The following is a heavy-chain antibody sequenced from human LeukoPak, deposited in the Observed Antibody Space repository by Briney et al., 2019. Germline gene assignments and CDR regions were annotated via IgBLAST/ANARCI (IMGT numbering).Heavy chain of an antibody. CDR2: INQDGSVK. CDR3: ARDPDHGALDI. V-gene: IGHV3-7*01. CDR1: GFTFSNSW. J-gene: IGHJ3*02. D-gene: IGHD4-17*01. Sequence: GESLRLSCAVSGFTFSNSWFTWVRQAPGKGLEWVALINQDGSVKSSVDSVKGRFTISRDNAMNSLYLHMTSLRAEDTAVYYCARDPDHGALDIWGQGTVVTVSS.